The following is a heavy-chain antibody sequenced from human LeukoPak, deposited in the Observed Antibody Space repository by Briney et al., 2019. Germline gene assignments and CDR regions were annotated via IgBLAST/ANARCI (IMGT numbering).Heavy chain of an antibody. CDR3: AKETSRGTSGSPPDI. J-gene: IGHJ3*02. Sequence: PGGSLRLSCAAPGFTFSNYAMSWIRQAPAKGLQWVSSISGSDDSTYYADSVKGRFSISRDNSKNTLSLQMNSLRAEDTAVYYCAKETSRGTSGSPPDIWGQGTMVTVSS. CDR1: GFTFSNYA. CDR2: ISGSDDST. D-gene: IGHD3-10*01. V-gene: IGHV3-23*01.